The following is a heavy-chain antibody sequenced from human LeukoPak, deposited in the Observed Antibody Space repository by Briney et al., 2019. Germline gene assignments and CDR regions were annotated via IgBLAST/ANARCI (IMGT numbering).Heavy chain of an antibody. V-gene: IGHV3-23*01. J-gene: IGHJ4*02. CDR2: ISGSGGST. CDR1: GFTFSSYA. D-gene: IGHD5-24*01. CDR3: ARVRRDAYNLGDY. Sequence: GGSLRLSCAASGFTFSSYAMSWVRQAPGKGLEWVSAISGSGGSTYYADSVKGRFTISRDNSKNTLYLQMNSLRAEDTAVYYCARVRRDAYNLGDYWGQGTLVSVSS.